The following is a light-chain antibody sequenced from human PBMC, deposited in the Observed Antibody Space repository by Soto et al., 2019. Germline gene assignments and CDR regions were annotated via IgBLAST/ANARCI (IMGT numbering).Light chain of an antibody. CDR3: QQYNSYSAT. V-gene: IGKV1-5*01. CDR2: DAS. Sequence: DIQMTQSPSTLSASVGDRVTITCRASQSISSWLAWYQQKPGKAPKLLIYDASSLESGVPSRFSGSGSGTEFTLTISSLKPDDFATYYCQQYNSYSATFGQGTKVEIK. J-gene: IGKJ1*01. CDR1: QSISSW.